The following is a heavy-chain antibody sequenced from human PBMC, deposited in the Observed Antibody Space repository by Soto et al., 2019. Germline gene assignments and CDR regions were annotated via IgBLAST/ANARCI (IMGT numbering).Heavy chain of an antibody. D-gene: IGHD3-10*01. J-gene: IGHJ6*03. CDR2: IFSNDEK. V-gene: IGHV2-26*01. CDR3: ARIRVGYYYYMDV. Sequence: VSGPTLVNPTETLTLTCTVSGFSLSNARMGVSWIRQPPGKALEWLAHIFSNDEKSYSTSLKSRLTISKDTSKSQVVLTMTNMDPVDTATYYCARIRVGYYYYMDVWGKGTTVTVSS. CDR1: GFSLSNARMG.